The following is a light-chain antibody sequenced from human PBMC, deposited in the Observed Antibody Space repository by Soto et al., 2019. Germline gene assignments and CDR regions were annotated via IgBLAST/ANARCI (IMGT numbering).Light chain of an antibody. V-gene: IGLV2-14*01. CDR3: SSYTSSTPYV. CDR1: STDVGGYNY. J-gene: IGLJ1*01. CDR2: DVS. Sequence: QSVLTQPASVSGSPGQSITISCTGTSTDVGGYNYVSWYQQRPGKGPKLMIYDVSNRPSGVSNRFSGSRSGNTASLTISGLQAEDEADYYCSSYTSSTPYVFGTGTKVTV.